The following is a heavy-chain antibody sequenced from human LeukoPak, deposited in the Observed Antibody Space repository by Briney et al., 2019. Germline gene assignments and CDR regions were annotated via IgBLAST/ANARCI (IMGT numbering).Heavy chain of an antibody. CDR1: GHTFNYYG. D-gene: IGHD3-22*01. J-gene: IGHJ4*02. Sequence: ASVKVSCKTSGHTFNYYGITWVRQAPGQGLEWMAWINPYNGNTNYAQSLQGRATVTTDTSTSTAYMELRSLRSDDTAIYYCARPDSGGYFFFDSWGQGTLVTVSS. V-gene: IGHV1-18*01. CDR3: ARPDSGGYFFFDS. CDR2: INPYNGNT.